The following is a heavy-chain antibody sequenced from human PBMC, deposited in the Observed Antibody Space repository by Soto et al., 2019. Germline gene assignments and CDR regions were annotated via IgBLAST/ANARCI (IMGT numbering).Heavy chain of an antibody. V-gene: IGHV1-46*01. CDR1: GYTFTSYY. CDR2: INPSGGST. D-gene: IGHD6-13*01. J-gene: IGHJ6*02. CDR3: ARDLTYRAAADGDSCYCMDV. Sequence: ASVKVSFKASGYTFTSYYMHWVRQAPGQGLEWMGIINPSGGSTSYAQKFQGRVTTTRDTSTSTVYMELSSLRSEDTAVYYCARDLTYRAAADGDSCYCMDVWGQGTTVTVSS.